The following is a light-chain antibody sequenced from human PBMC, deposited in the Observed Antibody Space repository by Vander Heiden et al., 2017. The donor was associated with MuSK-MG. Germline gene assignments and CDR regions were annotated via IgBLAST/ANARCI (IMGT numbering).Light chain of an antibody. Sequence: EIMMTQSPATLSVSPGERATLSCRASQSVSSNLAWYQQKPGQAPRLLIYSASTRANAIPDRFSGSGYGKEFTLTSSSLQYEDFAVYYWQQDNTLYTFGQGTKLEIK. CDR2: SAS. J-gene: IGKJ2*01. CDR1: QSVSSN. CDR3: QQDNTLYT. V-gene: IGKV3-15*01.